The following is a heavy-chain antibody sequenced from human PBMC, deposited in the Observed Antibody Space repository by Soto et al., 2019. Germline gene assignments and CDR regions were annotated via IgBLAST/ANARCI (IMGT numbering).Heavy chain of an antibody. D-gene: IGHD1-26*01. J-gene: IGHJ4*02. CDR3: AKDRGSYPPYNY. V-gene: IGHV3-30*18. Sequence: PGGSLRLSCAASGFTFSSYGMHWVRQAPGKGLEWVAVISYDGSNKYYADSVKGRFTISRDNSKNTLYLQMNSLRAEDTAVYYCAKDRGSYPPYNYWGRGTLVTVSS. CDR1: GFTFSSYG. CDR2: ISYDGSNK.